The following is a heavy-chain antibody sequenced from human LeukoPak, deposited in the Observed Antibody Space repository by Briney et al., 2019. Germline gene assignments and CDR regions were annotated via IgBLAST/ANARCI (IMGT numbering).Heavy chain of an antibody. CDR1: GFTFSSYA. Sequence: PGRSLRLSCAASGFTFSSYAMHWVRQAPGKGLEWVAVISYDGSNKYYADSVKGRFTISRDNSKNTLYLQMNSLRAEDTAVYYCARDFEVYCGGDCPPGYWGQGTLVTVSS. J-gene: IGHJ4*02. V-gene: IGHV3-30-3*01. D-gene: IGHD2-21*02. CDR3: ARDFEVYCGGDCPPGY. CDR2: ISYDGSNK.